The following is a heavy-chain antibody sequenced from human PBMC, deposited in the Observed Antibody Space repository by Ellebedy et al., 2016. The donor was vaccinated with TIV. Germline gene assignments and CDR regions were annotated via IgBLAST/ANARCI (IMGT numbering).Heavy chain of an antibody. CDR3: AKRLTMVRGVVTHYYYAMDV. Sequence: GESLKISCAASGFTFSNYAMSWVRQAPGKGLEWVSSISGSGGSTYYADSVKGRFTISRDNSKNTLYLQMNSLRAEDTAVYYCAKRLTMVRGVVTHYYYAMDVWGQGTTVTVSS. CDR2: ISGSGGST. CDR1: GFTFSNYA. V-gene: IGHV3-23*01. D-gene: IGHD3-10*01. J-gene: IGHJ6*02.